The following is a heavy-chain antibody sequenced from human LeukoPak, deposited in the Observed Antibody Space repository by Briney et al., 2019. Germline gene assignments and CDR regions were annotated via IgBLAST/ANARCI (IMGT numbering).Heavy chain of an antibody. D-gene: IGHD6-19*01. Sequence: ASVKVSCKASGYTFTSYAMHWVRQAPGQRLEWMGWINAGNGNTKYSQKFQGRVTITRDTSASTAYVELSSLRSEDTAVYYCAREDYSSGWYYYYYGMDVWGQGTTVTVSS. J-gene: IGHJ6*02. CDR2: INAGNGNT. CDR3: AREDYSSGWYYYYYGMDV. CDR1: GYTFTSYA. V-gene: IGHV1-3*01.